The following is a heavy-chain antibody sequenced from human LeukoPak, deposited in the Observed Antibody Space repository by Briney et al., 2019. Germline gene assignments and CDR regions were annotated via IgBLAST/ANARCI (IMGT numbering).Heavy chain of an antibody. D-gene: IGHD3-22*01. CDR3: AAYYYYDSSGYYQGADLLRFDY. CDR2: INPNSGGT. V-gene: IGHV1-2*02. Sequence: GASVKVSCKASGYTFSGYYIFWVRRAPGQGLEWMGWINPNSGGTNYAQKFQGRVTMTRDTSISTAYMELSRLRSDDTAVYYCAAYYYYDSSGYYQGADLLRFDYWGQGTLVTVSS. J-gene: IGHJ4*02. CDR1: GYTFSGYY.